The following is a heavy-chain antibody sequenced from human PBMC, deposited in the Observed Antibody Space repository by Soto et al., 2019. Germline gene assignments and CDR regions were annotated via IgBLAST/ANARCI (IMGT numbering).Heavy chain of an antibody. J-gene: IGHJ4*02. CDR2: IYNSGST. D-gene: IGHD5-18*01. Sequence: SETLSLTCTVSGGSISSGGYYWSWIRQHPGKGLEWIGYIYNSGSTNYKQSLKNRVTKSVETSKKQLTMKLSTVNAADTAVYYCARGSAPGYSYGYTFDYWGQGTLVT. V-gene: IGHV4-31*03. CDR1: GGSISSGGYY. CDR3: ARGSAPGYSYGYTFDY.